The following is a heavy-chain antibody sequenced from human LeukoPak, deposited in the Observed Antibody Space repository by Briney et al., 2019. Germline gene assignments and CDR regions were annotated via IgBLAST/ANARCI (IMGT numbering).Heavy chain of an antibody. CDR1: GYTFTGYY. J-gene: IGHJ5*02. V-gene: IGHV1-2*02. CDR3: ARGTEQWLVRGGRGSFDP. D-gene: IGHD6-19*01. CDR2: INPNSGGT. Sequence: GASVKVSCKASGYTFTGYYMHWVRQAPGQGLEWMGWINPNSGGTNYAQKFQGRVTMTRDTSTSTAYMELSRLRSDDTAVYYCARGTEQWLVRGGRGSFDPWGQGTLVTVSS.